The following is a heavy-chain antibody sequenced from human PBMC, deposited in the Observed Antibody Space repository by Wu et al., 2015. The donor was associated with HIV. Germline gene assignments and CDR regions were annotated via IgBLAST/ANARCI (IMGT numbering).Heavy chain of an antibody. J-gene: IGHJ3*02. D-gene: IGHD1-26*01. Sequence: QVQLVQSGAEVKKPGSSVKVSCKASGGTFSSYAISWVRQAPGQGLEWMGGIIPIFGTANYAQKFQGRVTITTDESTSTAYMELSSLRSEDTAVYYCARVWGSYLGDAFDYLGAKGTMGHRSLQ. CDR2: IIPIFGTA. CDR1: GGTFSSYA. CDR3: ARVWGSYLGDAFDY. V-gene: IGHV1-69*05.